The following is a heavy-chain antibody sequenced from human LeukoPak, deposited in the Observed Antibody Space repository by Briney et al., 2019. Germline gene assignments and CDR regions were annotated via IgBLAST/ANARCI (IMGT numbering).Heavy chain of an antibody. J-gene: IGHJ4*02. Sequence: WDTLSLTCTVSGGSISSNYWSWLPQPPGRGLEWIGYIYYSGSTNCNPSLKSRVSISVDTSKKKFSLKLSSVTAADTAVYYCARRSRYSDYVDFWGQGTLVTASS. CDR1: GGSISSNY. CDR3: ARRSRYSDYVDF. D-gene: IGHD5-18*01. CDR2: IYYSGST. V-gene: IGHV4-59*08.